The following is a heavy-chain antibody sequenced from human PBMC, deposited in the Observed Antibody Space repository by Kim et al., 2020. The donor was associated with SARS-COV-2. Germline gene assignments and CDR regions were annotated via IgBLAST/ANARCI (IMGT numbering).Heavy chain of an antibody. CDR1: GGSISSYY. J-gene: IGHJ4*02. D-gene: IGHD3-10*01. V-gene: IGHV4-59*13. CDR3: ASSEVGHYYGSGRPNYFDY. CDR2: IYYSGST. Sequence: SETLSLTCTVSGGSISSYYWSWIRQPPGKGLEWIGYIYYSGSTNYNPSLKSRVTMSVDTSKNQFSLKLSSVTAADTAVYYCASSEVGHYYGSGRPNYFDYWGQGTLVTVSS.